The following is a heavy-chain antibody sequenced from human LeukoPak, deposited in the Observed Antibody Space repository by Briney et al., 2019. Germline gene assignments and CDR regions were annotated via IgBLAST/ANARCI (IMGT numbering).Heavy chain of an antibody. V-gene: IGHV1-18*01. CDR2: ISGYNGNT. CDR1: GYTFTSYG. D-gene: IGHD2-2*01. Sequence: ASVKVSCKASGYTFTSYGISWVRQAPRQGLEWMGLISGYNGNTNYAQKLQGRVTMTTDTSTSTAYMELRSLRSDDTAVYYRARVAPVCGGPRGPASSETCWFDPWGQGTLVTVSS. J-gene: IGHJ5*02. CDR3: ARVAPVCGGPRGPASSETCWFDP.